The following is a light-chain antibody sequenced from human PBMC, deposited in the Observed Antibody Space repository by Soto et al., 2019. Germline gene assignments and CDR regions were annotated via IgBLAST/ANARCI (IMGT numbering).Light chain of an antibody. J-gene: IGKJ2*01. V-gene: IGKV3-15*01. CDR3: QQYTDWPPMYT. CDR2: GAS. CDR1: QSVSSN. Sequence: EIVMTQSPATLSVSPGESATLSCRASQSVSSNLVWYQQKPGQAPRLLIYGASNRATGIPARFSGSGSGTEFTLTISSLQSEDFAVYYCQQYTDWPPMYTFGQGTKLEIK.